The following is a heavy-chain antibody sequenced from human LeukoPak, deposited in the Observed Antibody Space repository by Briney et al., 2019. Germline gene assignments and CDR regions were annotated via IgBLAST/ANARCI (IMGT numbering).Heavy chain of an antibody. Sequence: GGSLRHSCAASGFTVSDNYMNWVRQAPGKGLEWVSVIYSGGGIYYADSVKGRFTISRDDSKNTVYLQMNSLRPEDTAVYYCAREGHSYGPFDYWGQGALVTVSS. J-gene: IGHJ4*02. CDR1: GFTVSDNY. D-gene: IGHD5-18*01. CDR2: IYSGGGI. CDR3: AREGHSYGPFDY. V-gene: IGHV3-66*02.